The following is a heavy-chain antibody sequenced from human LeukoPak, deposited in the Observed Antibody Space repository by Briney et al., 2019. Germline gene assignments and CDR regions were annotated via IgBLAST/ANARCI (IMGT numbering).Heavy chain of an antibody. D-gene: IGHD3-3*01. CDR1: GYTFTGYY. CDR3: ARGPLILEGDWFDP. V-gene: IGHV1-2*02. CDR2: INVNSGGT. J-gene: IGHJ5*02. Sequence: ASVKVSCKASGYTFTGYYMHWVRQAPGQGLEWMGWINVNSGGTNYAQKFQVRVTMTRDTSISTAYMELSRLRSDDTAVYYCARGPLILEGDWFDPWGQGTLVTVSP.